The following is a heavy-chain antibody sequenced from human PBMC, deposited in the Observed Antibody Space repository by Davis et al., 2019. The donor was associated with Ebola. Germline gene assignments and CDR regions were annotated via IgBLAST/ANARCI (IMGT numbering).Heavy chain of an antibody. CDR3: AKDYLDSYGILYYYYYGMDV. CDR1: GFTFSSYA. CDR2: ISGSGGST. D-gene: IGHD5-18*01. V-gene: IGHV3-23*01. Sequence: PGGSLRLSCAASGFTFSSYAMSWVRQAPGKGLEWVSAISGSGGSTYYADSVKGRFTISRDNSKNTLYLHMNSLRAEDTAVYYCAKDYLDSYGILYYYYYGMDVWGKGTTVTVSS. J-gene: IGHJ6*04.